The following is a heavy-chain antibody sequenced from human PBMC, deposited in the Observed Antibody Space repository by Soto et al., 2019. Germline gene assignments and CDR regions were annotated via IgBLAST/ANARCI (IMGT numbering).Heavy chain of an antibody. V-gene: IGHV1-69*12. CDR2: IIPIFGTA. CDR3: ASSADSSGWYYFDY. D-gene: IGHD6-19*01. Sequence: QVQLVQSGAEVKKPGSSVTVSCKAPGGTFSSYAISWVRQAPGQGLEWMGGIIPIFGTANYAQKFQGTVTITADESTSTAYMELSSLRSEDTAVYFCASSADSSGWYYFDYWGQGTLVTVSS. J-gene: IGHJ4*02. CDR1: GGTFSSYA.